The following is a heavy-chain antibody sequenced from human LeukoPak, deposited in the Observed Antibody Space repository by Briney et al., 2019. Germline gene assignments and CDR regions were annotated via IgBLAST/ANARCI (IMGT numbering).Heavy chain of an antibody. CDR3: ASQLYSMAQFDL. J-gene: IGHJ2*01. Sequence: PSETLSLTCTVSSYSISSGYYWGWIRQPPGKGLEWIGSIYYSGSTYYNPSLKSRVTISVDTSKNQFSLKLSSVTAADTAVYYCASQLYSMAQFDLWGRGTLVTVSS. CDR1: SYSISSGYY. V-gene: IGHV4-38-2*02. CDR2: IYYSGST. D-gene: IGHD5-18*01.